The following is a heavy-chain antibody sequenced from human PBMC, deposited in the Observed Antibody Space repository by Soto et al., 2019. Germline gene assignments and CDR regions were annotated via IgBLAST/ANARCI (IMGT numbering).Heavy chain of an antibody. Sequence: SETLSLTCTVSGGSISSGGYYWSWIRQHPGKGLEWIGYIYYSGSTYYNPSLKSRVTVSVDTSKNQFSLRLSSVTAADTAVYYCARSFSRCSSTSCSPAASAGHYMDVWGKGTTVTVSS. CDR3: ARSFSRCSSTSCSPAASAGHYMDV. D-gene: IGHD2-2*01. CDR2: IYYSGST. V-gene: IGHV4-31*03. CDR1: GGSISSGGYY. J-gene: IGHJ6*03.